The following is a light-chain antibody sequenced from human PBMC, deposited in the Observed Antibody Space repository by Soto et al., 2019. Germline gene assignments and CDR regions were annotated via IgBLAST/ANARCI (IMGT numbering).Light chain of an antibody. V-gene: IGKV3-11*01. J-gene: IGKJ2*01. Sequence: EIVLTQSPATLSLSPGERATLSCRASQSVGTYLAWYQQQPGQAPRLLIYDASNRATGVPGRFSGSGSGTDFTLTISSLEPEDFVVYYCQQRTNGPPMYTFGQGTKLEIK. CDR3: QQRTNGPPMYT. CDR1: QSVGTY. CDR2: DAS.